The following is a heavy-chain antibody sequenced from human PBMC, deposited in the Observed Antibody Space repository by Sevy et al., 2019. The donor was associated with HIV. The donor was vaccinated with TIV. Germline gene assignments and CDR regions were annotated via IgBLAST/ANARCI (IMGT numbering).Heavy chain of an antibody. D-gene: IGHD1-26*01. CDR1: GFPFSTNA. CDR3: ARDGGYSIKWYPLY. J-gene: IGHJ4*01. V-gene: IGHV3-30-3*01. CDR2: ISYEGTHT. Sequence: GGSLRLSCAALGFPFSTNAMPWVPQPQAKGLEWVAVISYEGTHTFYEASVEGRFTISRDNSKNMLSLQINSLKPEDTAVYYCARDGGYSIKWYPLYWGHGTLVTVSS.